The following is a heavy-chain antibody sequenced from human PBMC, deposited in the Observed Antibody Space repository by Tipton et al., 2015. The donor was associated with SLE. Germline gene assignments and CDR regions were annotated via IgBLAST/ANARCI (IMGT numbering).Heavy chain of an antibody. V-gene: IGHV3-23*01. Sequence: SLRLSCAASGFTFSSYAMSWVRQAPGKGLEWVSAISGSGGSTYYADSVKGRFTISRDNAKNSLYLQMNSLRAGDTAVYYCARDLQQLVFDYWGQGTLVTVSS. D-gene: IGHD6-13*01. CDR3: ARDLQQLVFDY. CDR2: ISGSGGST. CDR1: GFTFSSYA. J-gene: IGHJ4*02.